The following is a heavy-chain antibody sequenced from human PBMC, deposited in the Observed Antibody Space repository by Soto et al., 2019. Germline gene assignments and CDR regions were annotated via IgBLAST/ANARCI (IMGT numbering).Heavy chain of an antibody. CDR3: ARERHVRLSPLDI. J-gene: IGHJ3*02. CDR2: IYYSGST. V-gene: IGHV4-39*02. Sequence: SETLSLTCTVSGGSISSSSYYWGWIRQPPGKGLEWIGSIYYSGSTYYNPSLKSRVTIFVDTSKNQFSMKLSSVTAAATAVYKRARERHVRLSPLDIWGHRTMVTVS. CDR1: GGSISSSSYY. D-gene: IGHD1-1*01.